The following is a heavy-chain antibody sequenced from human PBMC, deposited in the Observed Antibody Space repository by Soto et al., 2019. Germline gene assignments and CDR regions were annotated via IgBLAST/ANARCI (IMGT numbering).Heavy chain of an antibody. D-gene: IGHD2-2*01. CDR1: GFTFSSYW. J-gene: IGHJ6*03. V-gene: IGHV3-7*01. CDR3: ARLIVVPAANPDDDYYYYYMDV. CDR2: IKQDGSEK. Sequence: GGSLRLSCAASGFTFSSYWMSWVRQAPGKGLEWVANIKQDGSEKYYVDSVKGRFTISRDNAKNSLYLQMNSLRAEDTAVYYCARLIVVPAANPDDDYYYYYMDVWGKGTTVTVSS.